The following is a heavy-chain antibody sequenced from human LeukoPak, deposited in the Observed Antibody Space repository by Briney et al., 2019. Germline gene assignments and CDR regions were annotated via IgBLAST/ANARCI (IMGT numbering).Heavy chain of an antibody. V-gene: IGHV3-23*01. CDR3: AKERRFTDFFDY. D-gene: IGHD4-11*01. CDR2: ISGSSGST. J-gene: IGHJ4*02. CDR1: GFTVSSNY. Sequence: GGSLRLSCAASGFTVSSNYMSWVRLAPGKGLEWVSTISGSSGSTYYADSVKGRFTISRDNSKNTLYLQMNSLRAEDTAVYHCAKERRFTDFFDYWGQGTLVTVSS.